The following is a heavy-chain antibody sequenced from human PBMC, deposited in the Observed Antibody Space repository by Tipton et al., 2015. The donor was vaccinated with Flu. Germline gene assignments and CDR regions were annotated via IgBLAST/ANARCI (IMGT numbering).Heavy chain of an antibody. CDR3: ARGLTTVTAKDYFDY. V-gene: IGHV3-7*01. CDR1: GFSFSSFW. J-gene: IGHJ4*02. CDR2: IKQDGSEK. D-gene: IGHD4-17*01. Sequence: LSLTCAASGFSFSSFWMNWVRQAPGKGLEWVANIKQDGSEKYYVASVEGRFTISRDNAKNSLYLQMNSLTADDTALYYCARGLTTVTAKDYFDYWGQGTLVTVSS.